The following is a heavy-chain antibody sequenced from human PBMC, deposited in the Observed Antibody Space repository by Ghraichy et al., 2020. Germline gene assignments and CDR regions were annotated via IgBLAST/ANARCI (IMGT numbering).Heavy chain of an antibody. D-gene: IGHD2-2*01. Sequence: GGSLRLSCAASGFTFSSYEMNWVRQAPGKGLEWVSYISSSGSTIYYADSVKGRFTISRDNAKNSLYLQMNSLRAEDTAVYYCARCTSCYEHHDAFDIWGQGTMVTVSS. CDR1: GFTFSSYE. V-gene: IGHV3-48*03. J-gene: IGHJ3*02. CDR3: ARCTSCYEHHDAFDI. CDR2: ISSSGSTI.